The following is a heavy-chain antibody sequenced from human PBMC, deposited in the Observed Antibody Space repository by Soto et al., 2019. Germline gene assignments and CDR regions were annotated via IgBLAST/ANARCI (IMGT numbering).Heavy chain of an antibody. CDR1: GYTFTSYA. D-gene: IGHD3-10*01. Sequence: QVQLVQSGAEVKKPGASVKVSCKASGYTFTSYAMNWVRQAPGQRLEWMGWINAGNGNTKYAQKFQGRVTITRYTAASTAYMELSSLKSEDTAVYYCARADYYYLDYWSQGTLVTVSS. V-gene: IGHV1-3*01. J-gene: IGHJ4*02. CDR3: ARADYYYLDY. CDR2: INAGNGNT.